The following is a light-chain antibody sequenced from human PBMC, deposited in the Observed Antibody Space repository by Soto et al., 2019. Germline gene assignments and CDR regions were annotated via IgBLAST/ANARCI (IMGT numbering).Light chain of an antibody. CDR2: EVT. V-gene: IGLV2-8*01. CDR1: SGDIGGYDY. Sequence: QSVLTQPPSASGSPGQSVTISCTGTSGDIGGYDYVSWYQQHPGKAPKPMIYEVTKRPLGVPDRFSGSKSGNTASLTVSGLQAEDEADYYCSSYAGSNNPYVFGTGTKLTVL. CDR3: SSYAGSNNPYV. J-gene: IGLJ1*01.